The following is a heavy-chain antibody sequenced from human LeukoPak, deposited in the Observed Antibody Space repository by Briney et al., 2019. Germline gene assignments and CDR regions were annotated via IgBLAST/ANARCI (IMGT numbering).Heavy chain of an antibody. CDR2: IYYSGST. V-gene: IGHV4-59*12. Sequence: PSETLSLTCTVSGGSISSYYRSWIRQPPGKGLEWIGYIYYSGSTNYNPSLKSRVTISEDTSKNQFSLKLGSVTAADTAVYYCAREVEYYDSSGYRPHAFDIWGQGTLVTVSS. D-gene: IGHD3-22*01. CDR1: GGSISSYY. J-gene: IGHJ3*02. CDR3: AREVEYYDSSGYRPHAFDI.